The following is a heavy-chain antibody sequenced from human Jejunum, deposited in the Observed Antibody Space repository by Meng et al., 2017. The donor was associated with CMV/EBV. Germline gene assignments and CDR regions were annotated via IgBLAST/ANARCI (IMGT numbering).Heavy chain of an antibody. CDR2: IYSSGST. V-gene: IGHV4-4*07. CDR1: GGSISNYY. CDR3: ARDREWGCTSSSCQTNWFDP. D-gene: IGHD2-2*01. Sequence: QVALLESGPGLVKPSETLSLTCTVSGGSISNYYWNWIRQPAGKGLEWIGRIYSSGSTNYNPSLKSRVTMSVDTSQNQFSLKLNSVTAADTAVYYCARDREWGCTSSSCQTNWFDPWGQGTLVTVSS. J-gene: IGHJ5*02.